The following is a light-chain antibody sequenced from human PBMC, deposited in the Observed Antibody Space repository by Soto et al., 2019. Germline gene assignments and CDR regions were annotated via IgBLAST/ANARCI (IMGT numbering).Light chain of an antibody. CDR1: SSDLGGYNY. J-gene: IGLJ1*01. V-gene: IGLV2-14*03. Sequence: QSVLTQPASVSGSPGQSITISCTGTSSDLGGYNYVSWYQQHPGKAPKLIIYDVSNRPSGVSNRFSGSKSGNTASLTISGLQAEDEADYYCSSYRNSSTLYVFGTGTKLTVL. CDR3: SSYRNSSTLYV. CDR2: DVS.